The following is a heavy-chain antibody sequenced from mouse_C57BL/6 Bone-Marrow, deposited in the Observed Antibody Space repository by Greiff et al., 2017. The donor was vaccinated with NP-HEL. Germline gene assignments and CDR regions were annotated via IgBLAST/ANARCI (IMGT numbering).Heavy chain of an antibody. CDR1: GYAFTNYL. D-gene: IGHD1-1*01. J-gene: IGHJ3*01. Sequence: QVQLQQSGAELVRPGTSVKVSCKASGYAFTNYLIEWVKQRPGQGLEWIGVINPGSGGTNYNEKFKGKATLTADKSSSTAYLQLSSLTSEDSAVYFCERGVVYYYCSSYPWFAYWGQGTLVAVSA. CDR3: ERGVVYYYCSSYPWFAY. V-gene: IGHV1-54*01. CDR2: INPGSGGT.